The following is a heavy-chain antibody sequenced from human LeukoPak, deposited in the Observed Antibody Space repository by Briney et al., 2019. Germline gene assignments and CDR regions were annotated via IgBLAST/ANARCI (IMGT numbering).Heavy chain of an antibody. J-gene: IGHJ4*02. Sequence: SETLSLTCTVSGGSISSYYWSWIRQPAGKGLEWIGRIYSSGSTNYNPSLKSRVSMSVDTSKNQFSLKVRSVTASDTAVYYCAREAGHGYAPVWGQRFLVTVSS. D-gene: IGHD2-2*01. CDR2: IYSSGST. V-gene: IGHV4-4*07. CDR3: AREAGHGYAPV. CDR1: GGSISSYY.